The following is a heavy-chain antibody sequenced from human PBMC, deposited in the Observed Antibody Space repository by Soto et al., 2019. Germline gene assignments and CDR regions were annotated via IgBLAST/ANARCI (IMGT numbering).Heavy chain of an antibody. V-gene: IGHV1-69*01. CDR2: VIPIFGTE. Sequence: VQLVQSGAEVKKPGSSVRVSCKASGGTFSSYAISWVRQAPGQGLEWMGGVIPIFGTENYAQKFQGNVTISSDESTSTAYMELSSLRSEDTAVYYCARDRIAGSKYYYGMDVWGQGTTVTVSS. CDR3: ARDRIAGSKYYYGMDV. CDR1: GGTFSSYA. D-gene: IGHD6-13*01. J-gene: IGHJ6*02.